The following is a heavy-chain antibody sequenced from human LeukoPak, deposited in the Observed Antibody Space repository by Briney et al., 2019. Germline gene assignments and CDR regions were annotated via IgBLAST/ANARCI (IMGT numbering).Heavy chain of an antibody. CDR3: ARAAATRDYFDY. CDR1: GFTFSSYS. J-gene: IGHJ4*02. CDR2: ISSSSSYI. Sequence: GGSLRLSCAASGFTFSSYSMNWVRQAPGKGLEWVSSISSSSSYIYYADSVKGRFTISRDNAKNSLYLQMNSLRAEDTALYYCARAAATRDYFDYWGQGTLVTVSS. V-gene: IGHV3-21*04. D-gene: IGHD6-13*01.